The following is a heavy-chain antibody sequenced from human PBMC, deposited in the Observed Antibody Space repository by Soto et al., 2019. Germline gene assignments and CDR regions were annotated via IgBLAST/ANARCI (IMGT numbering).Heavy chain of an antibody. CDR2: IRTRAYGGTT. V-gene: IGHV3-49*03. J-gene: IGHJ4*02. CDR3: TRRSSGDYYFDY. Sequence: GGSLRLSCTASGFTFGDYAMSWFRQAPGKGLEWVNFIRTRAYGGTTENASSVKGRFTISRDDSKSIAYLQMNSLKTEDTAVYYCTRRSSGDYYFDYWGQGTLVTVSS. CDR1: GFTFGDYA. D-gene: IGHD6-6*01.